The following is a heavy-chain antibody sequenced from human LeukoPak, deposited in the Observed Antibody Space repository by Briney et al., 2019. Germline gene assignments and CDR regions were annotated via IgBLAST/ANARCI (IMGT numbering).Heavy chain of an antibody. V-gene: IGHV1-8*01. CDR2: MNPNSGNT. Sequence: ASVKVSCKASGYTFTSYDINWVRQATGQGLEWMGWMNPNSGNTGYAQKFQGRVTMTRDMSTSTVYMELSSLRSEDTAVYYCAREDISGYGETYYFDYWGQGTLVTVSS. CDR3: AREDISGYGETYYFDY. D-gene: IGHD3-10*01. CDR1: GYTFTSYD. J-gene: IGHJ4*02.